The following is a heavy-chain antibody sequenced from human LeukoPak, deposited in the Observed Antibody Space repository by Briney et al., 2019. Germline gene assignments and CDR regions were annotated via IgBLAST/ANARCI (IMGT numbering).Heavy chain of an antibody. Sequence: GGSLRLSCAASGFIIDIYAMSWVRQAPGKGLEWVSGIIRSPHSTSYYADSVKGRFTISRDISKNTLYLQMNSLRAEDTAVYYRARSRGCSSTSCYPGGLTATGTYDYWGQGTLVTVSS. D-gene: IGHD2-2*01. V-gene: IGHV3-23*01. CDR2: IIRSPHST. CDR1: GFIIDIYA. J-gene: IGHJ4*02. CDR3: ARSRGCSSTSCYPGGLTATGTYDY.